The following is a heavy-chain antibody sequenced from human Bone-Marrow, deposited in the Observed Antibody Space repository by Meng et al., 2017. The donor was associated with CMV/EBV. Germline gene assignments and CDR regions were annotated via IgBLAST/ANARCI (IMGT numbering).Heavy chain of an antibody. CDR3: ARGTLRRSDS. J-gene: IGHJ4*02. Sequence: GESLISCAASGFTFSGYWMSWVRQPPGKGLEWVANIKYDGSEIDYVDSVEGRFTTSRDNAKNSLYLQMNSLRVEDTAVYYCARGTLRRSDSWGQRTLVTVSS. CDR2: IKYDGSEI. D-gene: IGHD3-3*01. V-gene: IGHV3-7*01. CDR1: GFTFSGYW.